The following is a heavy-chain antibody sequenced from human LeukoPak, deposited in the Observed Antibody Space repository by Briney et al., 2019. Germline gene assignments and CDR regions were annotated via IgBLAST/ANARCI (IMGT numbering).Heavy chain of an antibody. Sequence: PGGSLRLSCAASGFTFSSYNMNWVRQAPGKGLEWVSSISSSSSYIYYADSVKGRFTISRDNAKNSLYLQMNSLRAEDTAVYYCARGLQLVPHRGFDYWGQGTLVTVSS. CDR3: ARGLQLVPHRGFDY. CDR1: GFTFSSYN. CDR2: ISSSSSYI. J-gene: IGHJ4*02. V-gene: IGHV3-21*01. D-gene: IGHD6-13*01.